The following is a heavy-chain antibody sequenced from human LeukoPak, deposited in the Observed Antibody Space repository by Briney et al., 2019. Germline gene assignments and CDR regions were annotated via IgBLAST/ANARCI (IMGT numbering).Heavy chain of an antibody. Sequence: SETLSLTCAVYGGSFSGYYWSWFRQPPGKGLEWIGFISYSGYTYYNPSLKSRVTTSVDTSKNQFSLRLSSVTAADTAVYYCARGGSSGYYYLVANWGQGTLVTVSS. CDR2: ISYSGYT. D-gene: IGHD3-22*01. CDR1: GGSFSGYY. CDR3: ARGGSSGYYYLVAN. J-gene: IGHJ4*02. V-gene: IGHV4-30-4*01.